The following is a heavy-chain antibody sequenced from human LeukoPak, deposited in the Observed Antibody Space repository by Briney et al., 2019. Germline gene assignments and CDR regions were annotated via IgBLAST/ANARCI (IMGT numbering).Heavy chain of an antibody. CDR3: ARVGIQLCVDY. CDR1: GFTFSSYW. Sequence: GGSLRLSCAASGFTFSSYWMSWVRQAPGKGLEWVANIKQDGSEKYYADSVKGRFTISRDNAKNSLYLQMNSLRAEDTAVYYCARVGIQLCVDYWGQGTLVTVSS. J-gene: IGHJ4*02. D-gene: IGHD5-18*01. CDR2: IKQDGSEK. V-gene: IGHV3-7*01.